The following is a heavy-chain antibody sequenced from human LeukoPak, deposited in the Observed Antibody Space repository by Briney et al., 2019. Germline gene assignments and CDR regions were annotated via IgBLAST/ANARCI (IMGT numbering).Heavy chain of an antibody. Sequence: GASLKVSFKASGYTFTSYGISWVRQAPGQGLEWMGWIIAYNGNTNYAQKLQGRVPMTTDPSTSTAYMEPRSLRSDDTAVYYCARGDVPGYCSSTSCQRWFDPWGQGTLVTVSS. CDR3: ARGDVPGYCSSTSCQRWFDP. D-gene: IGHD2-2*01. CDR2: IIAYNGNT. V-gene: IGHV1-18*01. CDR1: GYTFTSYG. J-gene: IGHJ5*02.